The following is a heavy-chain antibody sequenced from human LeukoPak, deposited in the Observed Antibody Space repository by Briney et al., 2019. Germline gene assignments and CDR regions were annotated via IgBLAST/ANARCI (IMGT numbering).Heavy chain of an antibody. Sequence: SETLSLTCTVSGGSISSSSYYWGWIRQPPGKGLEWIGSIYYSGSTYYNPSLKSRVTISVDTSKNQFSLKLSSVTAADTAVYYCARVGGVYGSGSYYIREVYYWGQGTLVTVSS. CDR2: IYYSGST. CDR1: GGSISSSSYY. CDR3: ARVGGVYGSGSYYIREVYY. J-gene: IGHJ4*02. D-gene: IGHD3-10*01. V-gene: IGHV4-39*07.